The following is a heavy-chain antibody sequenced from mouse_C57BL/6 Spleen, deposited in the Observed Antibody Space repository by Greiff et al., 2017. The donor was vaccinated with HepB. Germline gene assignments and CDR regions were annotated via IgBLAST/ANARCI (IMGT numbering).Heavy chain of an antibody. V-gene: IGHV7-3*01. J-gene: IGHJ2*01. CDR2: IRNKANGYTT. CDR1: GFTFTDYY. D-gene: IGHD2-5*01. Sequence: EVMLVESGGGLVQPGGSLSLSCAASGFTFTDYYMSWVRQPPGKALEWLGFIRNKANGYTTEYSASVKGRFTISRDNSQSILYLQMNALRAEDSATYYCARYRAYYSNYLDYWGQGTTLTVSS. CDR3: ARYRAYYSNYLDY.